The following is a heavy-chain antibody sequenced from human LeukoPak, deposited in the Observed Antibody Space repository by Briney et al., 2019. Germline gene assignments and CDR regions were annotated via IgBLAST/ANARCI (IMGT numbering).Heavy chain of an antibody. J-gene: IGHJ4*02. CDR3: AEDARNYDFWSPTNAFDY. CDR1: GFTFSSYA. D-gene: IGHD3-3*01. Sequence: TGGSLRLSCAASGFTFSSYAMSWVRQAPGKGLEWVSAISGGGGSTYYADSVKGRFTISRDNSKNTLYLQMNSLRAEDTAVYYCAEDARNYDFWSPTNAFDYWGQGTLVTVSS. CDR2: ISGGGGST. V-gene: IGHV3-23*01.